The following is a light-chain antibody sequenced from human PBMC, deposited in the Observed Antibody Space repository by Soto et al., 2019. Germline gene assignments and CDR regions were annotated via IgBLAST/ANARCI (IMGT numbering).Light chain of an antibody. CDR1: SPAVGGYNY. J-gene: IGLJ2*01. V-gene: IGLV2-14*03. Sequence: QSALTQPASVSGSPGRPIPFSAPETSPAVGGYNYVSWYQQRPGEAPKLMIYDVSSRPSGISSRFSGSKSGNTASLTISGLQAEDEADYHCSSYTSASTLVVFGGGTKLTVL. CDR3: SSYTSASTLVV. CDR2: DVS.